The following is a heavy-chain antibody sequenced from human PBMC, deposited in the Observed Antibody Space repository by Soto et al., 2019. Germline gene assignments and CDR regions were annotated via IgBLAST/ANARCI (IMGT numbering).Heavy chain of an antibody. D-gene: IGHD6-13*01. Sequence: SSETLSLTCAVSGGSISSSNWWGWVRQPPGKGLEWIGEIYHSGSTNYNPSLKSQVTISVDKSKNQLSLKLSSVTAADTAVFYCARKKYGSRGAFDIWGQGTMVTVSS. J-gene: IGHJ3*02. V-gene: IGHV4-4*02. CDR3: ARKKYGSRGAFDI. CDR1: GGSISSSNW. CDR2: IYHSGST.